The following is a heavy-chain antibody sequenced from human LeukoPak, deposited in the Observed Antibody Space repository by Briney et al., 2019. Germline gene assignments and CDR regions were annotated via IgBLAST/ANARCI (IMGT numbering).Heavy chain of an antibody. Sequence: SETLSLTCTVSGGSISSYYWSWIRQPAGQGLEWIGRIYTSGSTNYHPSLKSRVTMSVDTSKNQFSLKLSSVTAADTTVYYCARGVGVYSNYPTYYYYYYMDVWGKGTTVTVSS. D-gene: IGHD4-11*01. CDR1: GGSISSYY. CDR2: IYTSGST. J-gene: IGHJ6*03. V-gene: IGHV4-4*07. CDR3: ARGVGVYSNYPTYYYYYYMDV.